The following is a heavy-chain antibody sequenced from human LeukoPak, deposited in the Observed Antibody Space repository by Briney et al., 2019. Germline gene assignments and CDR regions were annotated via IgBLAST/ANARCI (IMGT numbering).Heavy chain of an antibody. CDR1: GFTFSSYE. V-gene: IGHV3-48*03. Sequence: PGGSLRLSCATSGFTFSSYEMNWVRQAPGKGLEWVSYISSSGSTIYYADSVKGRFTISSDNAKNSLYLQMNSLRAEDTAVYYCAREYRLVVVMRDAFDIWGQGTMVTVSS. J-gene: IGHJ3*02. CDR2: ISSSGSTI. D-gene: IGHD3-22*01. CDR3: AREYRLVVVMRDAFDI.